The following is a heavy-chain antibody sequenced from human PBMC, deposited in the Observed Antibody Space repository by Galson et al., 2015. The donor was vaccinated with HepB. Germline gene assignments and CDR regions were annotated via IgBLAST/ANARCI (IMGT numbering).Heavy chain of an antibody. CDR3: ARIYSGWCSYGMDV. Sequence: PALVTPTQTLTLTCTFSGFSLSTGGMCVSWIRQPPGKALEWLAHIHWDDDKYYNTSLKTRLTISKDTSKNQVVLTMTNMDPVDTATYYCARIYSGWCSYGMDVWGQVTTVTVSS. D-gene: IGHD6-19*01. CDR2: IHWDDDK. CDR1: GFSLSTGGMC. V-gene: IGHV2-70*01. J-gene: IGHJ6*02.